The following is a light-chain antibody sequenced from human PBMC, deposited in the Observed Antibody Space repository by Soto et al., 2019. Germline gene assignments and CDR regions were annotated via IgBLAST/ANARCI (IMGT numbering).Light chain of an antibody. Sequence: QSVLTQPRSVSGSPGQSVTISCTGSSSDVGGYNYVSWYKQHPGKAPKVMIYDVSKRPSGVPDRFSGSKSGNTASLTISGLQAEDEADYYCCSYAGSYTVIFGAGTKVTVL. CDR3: CSYAGSYTVI. CDR2: DVS. J-gene: IGLJ2*01. CDR1: SSDVGGYNY. V-gene: IGLV2-11*01.